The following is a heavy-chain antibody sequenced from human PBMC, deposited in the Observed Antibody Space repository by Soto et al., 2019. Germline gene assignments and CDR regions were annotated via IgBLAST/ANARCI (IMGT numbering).Heavy chain of an antibody. V-gene: IGHV4-34*01. CDR3: ARGLGVGYYYSGMDV. CDR2: ISHSGTT. D-gene: IGHD3-10*01. Sequence: PSETLSLTCALYGGSFGGYYWSWIRQPPGKGLEWIGEISHSGTTNYNPSLKSRVTISVDTSKNQLSLNLSSVTAADTAVYYCARGLGVGYYYSGMDVWGQGTTVTVSS. J-gene: IGHJ6*02. CDR1: GGSFGGYY.